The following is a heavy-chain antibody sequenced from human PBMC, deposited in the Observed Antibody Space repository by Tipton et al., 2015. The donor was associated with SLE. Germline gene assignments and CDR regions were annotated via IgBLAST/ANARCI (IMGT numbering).Heavy chain of an antibody. D-gene: IGHD5-12*01. V-gene: IGHV4-59*01. J-gene: IGHJ4*02. CDR1: GGSMTNFY. Sequence: TLSLTCTVSGGSMTNFYWSWIRQPQGKGLEWIGYMFYSGSTNYNPSLKSRVTMSLDTSKNQFSLKLNSVTAADTAVYYCARSVESAYGPFDYWGQGTLVTVSS. CDR3: ARSVESAYGPFDY. CDR2: MFYSGST.